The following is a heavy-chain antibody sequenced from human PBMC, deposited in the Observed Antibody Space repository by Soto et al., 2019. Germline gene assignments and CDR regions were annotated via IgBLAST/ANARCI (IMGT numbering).Heavy chain of an antibody. J-gene: IGHJ6*02. CDR2: INHSGST. CDR1: GGSFSGYY. V-gene: IGHV4-34*01. Sequence: SETLSLTCAVYGGSFSGYYWSWIRQPPGKGLEWIGEINHSGSTNYNPSLKSRVTISVDTSKNQFSLKLGSVTAADTAVYYCARDNWNYYYGMDVWGQGTTVTVSS. D-gene: IGHD3-3*01. CDR3: ARDNWNYYYGMDV.